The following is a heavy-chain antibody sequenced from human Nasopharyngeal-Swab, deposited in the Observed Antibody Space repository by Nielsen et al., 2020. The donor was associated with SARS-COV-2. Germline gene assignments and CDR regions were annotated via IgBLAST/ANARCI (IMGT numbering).Heavy chain of an antibody. Sequence: GGSLRLSCAASGFTFGSYAMSWVGQAPRKGLEWVSVIYSGGSSTYYADSVKGRFTISRDNSKNTLYLQMNSLRAEDTAVYYCAKDQGSYYDYWGQGTLVTVSS. D-gene: IGHD1-26*01. J-gene: IGHJ4*02. V-gene: IGHV3-23*03. CDR1: GFTFGSYA. CDR2: IYSGGSST. CDR3: AKDQGSYYDY.